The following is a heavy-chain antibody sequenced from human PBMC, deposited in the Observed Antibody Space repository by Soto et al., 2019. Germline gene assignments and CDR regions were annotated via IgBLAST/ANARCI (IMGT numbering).Heavy chain of an antibody. CDR3: ARDRSTDFGLDV. D-gene: IGHD3-3*01. Sequence: EVQLLESGGDLVQPGGSLRLSCVASGFTFSDYVMSWVRQVPGKGLEWVSSISDGGERTDYRDSVRGRFTISRDNARFTLHLQMNSLRVDDTAIYFRARDRSTDFGLDVWGQGTTVTVSS. CDR2: ISDGGERT. J-gene: IGHJ6*02. CDR1: GFTFSDYV. V-gene: IGHV3-23*01.